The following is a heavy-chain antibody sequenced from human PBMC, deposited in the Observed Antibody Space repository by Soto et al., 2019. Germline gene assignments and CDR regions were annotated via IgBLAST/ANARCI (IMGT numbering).Heavy chain of an antibody. CDR2: IKQDGTEK. D-gene: IGHD5-18*01. V-gene: IGHV3-7*01. Sequence: PVGSLRLSCAASGFTFSRYWMNWVRQAPGKGLEWVANIKQDGTEKDYVDSVKGRLTISRDNARKSLYLQMDGLRAEDTAVYFCARGDTPMITGMDSFDIWGQGTMVTVSS. J-gene: IGHJ3*02. CDR3: ARGDTPMITGMDSFDI. CDR1: GFTFSRYW.